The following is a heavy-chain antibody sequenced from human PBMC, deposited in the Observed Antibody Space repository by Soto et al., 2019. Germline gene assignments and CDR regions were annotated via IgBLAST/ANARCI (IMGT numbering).Heavy chain of an antibody. V-gene: IGHV3-23*01. CDR1: EFTFSTYA. CDR3: ARDVGLDSDDFFAY. CDR2: ISGSGGQT. J-gene: IGHJ4*02. Sequence: GGSLRLSCAASEFTFSTYAMSWVRQAPGKGLEWVSAISGSGGQTHYTDSVKGRFSISRDNSKNTVYLQMDSLRAEDTAMYFWARDVGLDSDDFFAYWGQGTQVTVSS. D-gene: IGHD3-9*01.